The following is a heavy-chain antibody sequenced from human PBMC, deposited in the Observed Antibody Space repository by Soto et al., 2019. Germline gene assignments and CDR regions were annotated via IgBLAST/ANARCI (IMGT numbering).Heavy chain of an antibody. CDR2: MSNDGSST. D-gene: IGHD3-10*01. CDR3: VRASGSINPFVY. Sequence: DVQLVESGGGLVQPGGYLRLSCAATGFTFSPYWMHSVRQGPGKGLVWVSRMSNDGSSTTYADSVKCRFTISRDRAKKRLAREMSSRRADDTAVYYCVRASGSINPFVYWGQGYLVTFSS. V-gene: IGHV3-74*01. CDR1: GFTFSPYW. J-gene: IGHJ4*02.